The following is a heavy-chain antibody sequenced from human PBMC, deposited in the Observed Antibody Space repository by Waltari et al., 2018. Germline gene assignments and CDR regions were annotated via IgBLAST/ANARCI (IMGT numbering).Heavy chain of an antibody. CDR1: GFPSSSYD. CDR3: ARDRGLYGMDV. CDR2: IGTAGDT. Sequence: EVQLVESGGGWVQPGGSLRLYCAASGFPSSSYDMHWVRQAPGKCLEWVSAIGTAGDTYYPGSVKGRFTISRENAKNSLYRQMNSLRAGDTAVYYCARDRGLYGMDVWVQGTTVTVSS. V-gene: IGHV3-13*01. J-gene: IGHJ6*02.